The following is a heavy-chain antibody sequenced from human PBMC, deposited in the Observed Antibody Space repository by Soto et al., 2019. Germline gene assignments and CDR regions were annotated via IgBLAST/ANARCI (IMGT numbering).Heavy chain of an antibody. D-gene: IGHD1-26*01. CDR2: ISYDGSNK. CDR1: GFTFSSYA. Sequence: QVQLVESGGGVVQPGRSLRLSCAASGFTFSSYAMHWVRQAPGKGLEWVAVISYDGSNKYYADSVKGRFTISRDNSKNTLYLQMNSLRAEDTAVYYCARESWMELLHESRFDYWGQGTLVTVSS. V-gene: IGHV3-30-3*01. CDR3: ARESWMELLHESRFDY. J-gene: IGHJ4*02.